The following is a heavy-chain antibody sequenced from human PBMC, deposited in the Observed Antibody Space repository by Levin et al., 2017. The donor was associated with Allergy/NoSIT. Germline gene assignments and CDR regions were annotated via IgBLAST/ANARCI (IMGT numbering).Heavy chain of an antibody. CDR1: GFTFSSYA. J-gene: IGHJ6*02. Sequence: PGGSLRLSCAASGFTFSSYAMSWVRQAPGKGLEWVSAISGSGGSTYYADSVKGRFTISRDNSKNTLYLQMNSLRAEDTAVYYCAKDIMVRGVIPSQRKHYYYYGMDVWGQGTTVTVSS. CDR3: AKDIMVRGVIPSQRKHYYYYGMDV. CDR2: ISGSGGST. V-gene: IGHV3-23*01. D-gene: IGHD3-10*01.